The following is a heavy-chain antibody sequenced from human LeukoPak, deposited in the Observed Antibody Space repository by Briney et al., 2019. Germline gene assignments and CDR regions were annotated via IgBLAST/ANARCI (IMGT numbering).Heavy chain of an antibody. CDR2: FDPEDGET. J-gene: IGHJ4*02. Sequence: ASVKVSCKVSGYTLTELSMHWVRQAPGKGLEWMGGFDPEDGETIYAQKFQGRVTMAEDTSTDTAYMELSSLRSGDTAVYYCATGEGLPFDYWGQGTLVTVSS. D-gene: IGHD2-21*01. CDR1: GYTLTELS. V-gene: IGHV1-24*01. CDR3: ATGEGLPFDY.